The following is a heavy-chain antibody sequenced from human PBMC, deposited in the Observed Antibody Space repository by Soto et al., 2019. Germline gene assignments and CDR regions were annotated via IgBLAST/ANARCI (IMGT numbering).Heavy chain of an antibody. V-gene: IGHV3-30-3*01. CDR2: ISYDGSNK. CDR1: GFTFSSYA. J-gene: IGHJ6*02. CDR3: AQSSLQLVGYYYYGMDV. Sequence: QVQLVESGGGVVQPGRSLRLSCAASGFTFSSYAMHWVRQAPGKGLEWVAVISYDGSNKYYADSVKGRFTISRDNSKNTLYLQMNSLRAEDTAVYYCAQSSLQLVGYYYYGMDVWGQGTTVTVSS. D-gene: IGHD6-6*01.